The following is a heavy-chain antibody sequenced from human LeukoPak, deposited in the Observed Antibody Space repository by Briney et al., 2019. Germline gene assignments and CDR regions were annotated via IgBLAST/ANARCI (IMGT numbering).Heavy chain of an antibody. Sequence: SETLSLTCAVYGGSFSGYYWSWIRQPPGKGLEWIGEINHSGSTNYNPSLKSRVTISVDTSKNQFSLKLSPVTAADTAVYYCARGLPYYDFWSGYYTRYFDYWGQGTLVTVSS. V-gene: IGHV4-34*01. CDR1: GGSFSGYY. D-gene: IGHD3-3*01. CDR3: ARGLPYYDFWSGYYTRYFDY. CDR2: INHSGST. J-gene: IGHJ4*02.